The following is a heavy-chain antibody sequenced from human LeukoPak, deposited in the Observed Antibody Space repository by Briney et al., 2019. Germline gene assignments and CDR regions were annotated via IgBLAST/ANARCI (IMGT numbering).Heavy chain of an antibody. CDR3: ARAGVVGPCFYYYMDV. Sequence: GGSLRLSCAASGFTFDDYAMSWVRQAPGKGLEWVSGINWSGGSTGYADSVKGRFTISRDNAKNSLYLQMNSLRAEDTALYYCARAGVVGPCFYYYMDVWGNGTTVTISS. CDR2: INWSGGST. CDR1: GFTFDDYA. V-gene: IGHV3-20*04. J-gene: IGHJ6*03. D-gene: IGHD3-22*01.